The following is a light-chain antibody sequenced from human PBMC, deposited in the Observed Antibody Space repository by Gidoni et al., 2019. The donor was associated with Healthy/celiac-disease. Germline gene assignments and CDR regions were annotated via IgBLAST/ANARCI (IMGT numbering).Light chain of an antibody. CDR3: QQSYSTPRN. Sequence: DIQMTQSPSSLSASVGDRVTITCRASQSISSYLNWYQHKPGKAPKLLIYAASSLQSGVPSRFSGSGSGTDFTLTISSLQPEDFATYYCQQSYSTPRNFGGGTKVEIK. CDR1: QSISSY. CDR2: AAS. J-gene: IGKJ4*01. V-gene: IGKV1-39*01.